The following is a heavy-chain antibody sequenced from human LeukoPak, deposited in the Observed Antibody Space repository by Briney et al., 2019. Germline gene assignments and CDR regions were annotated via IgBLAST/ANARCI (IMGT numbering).Heavy chain of an antibody. CDR3: ATNIAVAGGDYYFDY. V-gene: IGHV1-18*01. CDR1: GYTFSSYG. D-gene: IGHD6-19*01. J-gene: IGHJ4*02. Sequence: ASVKVSCKASGYTFSSYGISWVRQAPGQGLEWMGWISGYNGNTNYAQKLQGRVTMTTDTSTSTAYMELRSLRSDGSAVYYCATNIAVAGGDYYFDYWGQGTLVTVSS. CDR2: ISGYNGNT.